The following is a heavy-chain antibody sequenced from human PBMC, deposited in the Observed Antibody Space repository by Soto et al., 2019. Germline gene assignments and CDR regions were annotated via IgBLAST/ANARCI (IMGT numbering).Heavy chain of an antibody. V-gene: IGHV3-23*01. J-gene: IGHJ6*02. CDR1: GFTFSSNY. D-gene: IGHD2-2*01. CDR3: ARVMVPAARLAYYYGMDV. Sequence: GGSLRLSCAASGFTFSSNYMSWVRQAPGKGLEWVAAISGSGGSTYYADSVKGRFTISRDNSKNTLYLQMNSLRAEDTAVYYCARVMVPAARLAYYYGMDVWGQGTTVTVSS. CDR2: ISGSGGST.